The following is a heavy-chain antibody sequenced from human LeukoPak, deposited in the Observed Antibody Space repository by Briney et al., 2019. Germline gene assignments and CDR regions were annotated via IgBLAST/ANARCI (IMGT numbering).Heavy chain of an antibody. V-gene: IGHV1-2*04. CDR2: INPNSGGT. D-gene: IGHD6-19*01. Sequence: ASVKVSCKASGYTFTSYYMHWVRQAPGQGLEWMGWINPNSGGTNYAQKFQGWVTMTRDTSISTAYMELSRLRSDDTAVYYCARGSSTSRIAVAGTRYYFDYWGQGTLVTVSS. J-gene: IGHJ4*02. CDR1: GYTFTSYY. CDR3: ARGSSTSRIAVAGTRYYFDY.